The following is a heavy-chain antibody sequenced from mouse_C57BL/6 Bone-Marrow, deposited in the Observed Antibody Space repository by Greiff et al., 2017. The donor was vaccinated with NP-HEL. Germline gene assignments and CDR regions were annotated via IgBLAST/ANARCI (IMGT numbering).Heavy chain of an antibody. J-gene: IGHJ4*01. CDR1: GFTFSDYY. CDR2: ISNGGGST. CDR3: ARQTYYYGSSPYAMDY. Sequence: EVNLVESGGGLVQPGGSLKLSCAASGFTFSDYYMYWVRQTPEKRLEWVAYISNGGGSTYYPDTVKGRFTISRDNAKNTLYLQMSRLKSEDTAMYYCARQTYYYGSSPYAMDYWGQGTSVTVSS. V-gene: IGHV5-12*01. D-gene: IGHD1-1*01.